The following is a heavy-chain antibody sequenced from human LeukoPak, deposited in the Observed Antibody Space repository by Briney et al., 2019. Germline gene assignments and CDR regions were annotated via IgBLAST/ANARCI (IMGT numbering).Heavy chain of an antibody. CDR3: AGIGNYYFDY. V-gene: IGHV4-4*02. CDR1: GGSISSGNW. CDR2: IYHSGST. Sequence: TTSGTLSLTCAVSGGSISSGNWWWCVRQPPGKRLELIGEIYHSGSTNYNPSLKSRVTISVDKSKNQFSLQLTSVTAADTAVYYCAGIGNYYFDYWGQGTLVTVSS. J-gene: IGHJ4*02. D-gene: IGHD1-1*01.